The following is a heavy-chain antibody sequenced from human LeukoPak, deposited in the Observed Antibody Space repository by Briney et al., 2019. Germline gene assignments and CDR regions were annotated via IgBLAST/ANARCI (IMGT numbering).Heavy chain of an antibody. Sequence: SETLSLTCTVSGYSISSGYYWGWIRQPPGKGLEWIGSIYHSGSTYYNPSLKSRVTISVDTSKNQFSLKLSSVTAADTAVYYCAREGFLEWLLEVDVWGKGTTVTVSS. CDR2: IYHSGST. V-gene: IGHV4-38-2*02. CDR1: GYSISSGYY. J-gene: IGHJ6*04. D-gene: IGHD3-3*01. CDR3: AREGFLEWLLEVDV.